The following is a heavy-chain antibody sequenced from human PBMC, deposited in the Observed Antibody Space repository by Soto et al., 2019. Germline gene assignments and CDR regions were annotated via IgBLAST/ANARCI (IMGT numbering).Heavy chain of an antibody. D-gene: IGHD3-3*01. CDR1: GYPVTAYY. Sequence: QLHLVQSGAVVKKPGASVTVSCSASGYPVTAYYMHWVRQAPGRGLEGMGGINPATGAAKYTQTFPGRVTMTRDTSTSTVFMELGGLTSGDTAVFYCARGGGVGVAGSAAFDMWGQGTLVTVSS. J-gene: IGHJ3*02. V-gene: IGHV1-2*02. CDR3: ARGGGVGVAGSAAFDM. CDR2: INPATGAA.